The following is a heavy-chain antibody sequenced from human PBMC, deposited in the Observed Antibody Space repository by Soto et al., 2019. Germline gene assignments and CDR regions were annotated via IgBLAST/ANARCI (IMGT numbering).Heavy chain of an antibody. V-gene: IGHV4-39*01. J-gene: IGHJ6*03. CDR2: INYSGST. Sequence: QLQLQESGPGLVKPSETLSLTCTVSGGSISSSTSYWGWIRQPPGKGLEWIGSINYSGSTYYSPSPKSRVTISADTSKNQFSLKLSSVTAADTAVYYCARPVNYYYYYMDVWGKGTMVTVSS. CDR1: GGSISSSTSY. CDR3: ARPVNYYYYYMDV.